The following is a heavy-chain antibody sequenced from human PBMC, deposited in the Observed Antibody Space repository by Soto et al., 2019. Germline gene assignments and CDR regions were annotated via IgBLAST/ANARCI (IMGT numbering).Heavy chain of an antibody. CDR2: IKSKTDGGTA. V-gene: IGHV3-15*01. Sequence: GPRSLSRAASGFTFSNAWMSWVRQAAGRGLEWVGRIKSKTDGGTADYAAPVKGRFTISRDDSKNTLYLQMNSLKTEDTAVYYCTTDLRYFDRLSTRPFAYWRQGT. CDR1: GFTFSNAW. CDR3: TTDLRYFDRLSTRPFAY. J-gene: IGHJ4*02. D-gene: IGHD3-9*01.